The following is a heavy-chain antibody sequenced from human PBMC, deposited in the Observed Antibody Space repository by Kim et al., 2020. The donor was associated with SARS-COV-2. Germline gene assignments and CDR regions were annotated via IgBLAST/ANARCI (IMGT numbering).Heavy chain of an antibody. V-gene: IGHV4-59*01. CDR3: ARVRRYSSSWHSYYYGMDV. CDR1: GGSISSYY. CDR2: IYYSGST. J-gene: IGHJ6*02. Sequence: SETLSLTCTVSGGSISSYYWSWIRQPPGKGLEWIGYIYYSGSTNYNPSLKSRVTISVDTSKNQFSLKLSSVTAADTAVYYCARVRRYSSSWHSYYYGMDVWGQGTTVTVSS. D-gene: IGHD6-13*01.